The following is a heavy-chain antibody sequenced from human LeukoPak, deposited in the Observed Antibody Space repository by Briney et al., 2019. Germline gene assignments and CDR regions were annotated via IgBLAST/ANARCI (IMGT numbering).Heavy chain of an antibody. Sequence: GGSLRLSCAASGFTVSSNYMSWVRQAPGKGLEWVSVIYSGGSTYYADSVKGRFTISRDNSKNTLYLQMNSLRAEDTAVYYCANPPRYEAARPYYFDYWGQGTLVTVSS. V-gene: IGHV3-53*01. J-gene: IGHJ4*02. CDR1: GFTVSSNY. CDR3: ANPPRYEAARPYYFDY. D-gene: IGHD6-6*01. CDR2: IYSGGST.